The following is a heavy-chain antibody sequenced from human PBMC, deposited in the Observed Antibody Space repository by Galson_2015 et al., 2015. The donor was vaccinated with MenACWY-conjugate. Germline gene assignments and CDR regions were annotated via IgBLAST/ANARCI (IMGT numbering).Heavy chain of an antibody. D-gene: IGHD2-2*01. CDR3: ASSSTSCYGCGFLEWLPFH. V-gene: IGHV3-48*04. CDR1: GFTFSSYS. J-gene: IGHJ4*02. Sequence: SLRLSCAASGFTFSSYSMNWVRQAPGKGLEWVSYISSSSSTIYYADSVKGRFTISRDNAKNSLYLQMNSLRAEDTAVYYCASSSTSCYGCGFLEWLPFHWGQGTLVTVSS. CDR2: ISSSSSTI.